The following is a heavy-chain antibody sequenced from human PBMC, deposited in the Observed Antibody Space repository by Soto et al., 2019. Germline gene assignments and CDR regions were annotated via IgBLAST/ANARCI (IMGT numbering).Heavy chain of an antibody. CDR3: EKIEMAGSAH. J-gene: IGHJ5*02. CDR2: ISGSGGHT. CDR1: GFRFFSYA. D-gene: IGHD2-8*01. V-gene: IGHV3-23*01. Sequence: PGESLNISSTGSGFRFFSYAMSWVRQAPGKGLEWVSTISGSGGHTYYPDSVKGRFVVSRDNDKNTVYLHMGSLTGEDTAVYFCEKIEMAGSAHLGLGAQVPVSS.